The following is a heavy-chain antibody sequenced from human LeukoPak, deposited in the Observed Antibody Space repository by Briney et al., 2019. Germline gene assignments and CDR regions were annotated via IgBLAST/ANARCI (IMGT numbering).Heavy chain of an antibody. CDR3: ARDHRGQSDY. D-gene: IGHD5-24*01. Sequence: GASVKVSCKASGYTFTSYAMHWVRQAPGQRLEWMGWINAGNDNTKYSQKFQGRVTITRDTSASTAYMELSSLRSEDTAVYYCARDHRGQSDYWGQGTLVTVSS. CDR1: GYTFTSYA. J-gene: IGHJ4*02. CDR2: INAGNDNT. V-gene: IGHV1-3*01.